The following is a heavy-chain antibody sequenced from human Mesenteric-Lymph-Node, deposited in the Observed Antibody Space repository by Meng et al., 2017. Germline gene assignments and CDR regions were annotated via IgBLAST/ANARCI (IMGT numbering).Heavy chain of an antibody. Sequence: QVPLQQWGAGLLKPSETLSLTCADYGGSFSGYYWSWIRQPPGKGLEWIGEINHSGSTNYNPSLKSRVTISVDTSKNQFSLKLSSVTAADTAVYYCARTLRFLEWLLDYWGQGTLVTVSS. CDR3: ARTLRFLEWLLDY. CDR1: GGSFSGYY. V-gene: IGHV4-34*01. D-gene: IGHD3-3*01. CDR2: INHSGST. J-gene: IGHJ4*02.